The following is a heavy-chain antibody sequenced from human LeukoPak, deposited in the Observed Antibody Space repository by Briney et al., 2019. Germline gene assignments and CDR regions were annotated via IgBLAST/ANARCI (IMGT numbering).Heavy chain of an antibody. V-gene: IGHV3-7*01. CDR3: ATDRGWRTSGYYLYYFEY. D-gene: IGHD3-3*01. Sequence: GGSLRLSCAASGFVFRNYFMSWVRQAPGKGLEWVASIKNDGSERYYVDSVRGRYTISRDNTKNSLFLQMCSLRAEDTAVYYCATDRGWRTSGYYLYYFEYWGQGTLVTFSS. J-gene: IGHJ4*02. CDR1: GFVFRNYF. CDR2: IKNDGSER.